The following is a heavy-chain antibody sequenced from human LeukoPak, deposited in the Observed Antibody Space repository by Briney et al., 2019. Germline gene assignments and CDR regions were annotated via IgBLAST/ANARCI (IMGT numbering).Heavy chain of an antibody. V-gene: IGHV3-23*01. J-gene: IGHJ5*02. CDR2: VSGSGDNT. Sequence: GSLRLSCAASGFTFRSYAMRWVRQAPGKGLEWVSGVSGSGDNTYYADSVKGRFTISRDNSKNTLYLQLNSLRAEDTAVYYCAKGLEVILDSSGYYSNWFDPWGQGTLVTVSS. CDR3: AKGLEVILDSSGYYSNWFDP. D-gene: IGHD3-22*01. CDR1: GFTFRSYA.